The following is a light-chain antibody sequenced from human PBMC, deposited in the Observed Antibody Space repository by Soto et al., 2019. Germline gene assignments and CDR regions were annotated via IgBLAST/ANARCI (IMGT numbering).Light chain of an antibody. J-gene: IGKJ1*01. CDR1: QSISTW. V-gene: IGKV1-5*01. Sequence: EIQMTQSPSTLSASVGDRVTITCRASQSISTWLAWYQQKPGKAPKLLIYDSSSLESGFPSRFSGSGSGTEFTLTISSLQPEDFASYYCQQYNTYSTFGQGTKVEIK. CDR3: QQYNTYST. CDR2: DSS.